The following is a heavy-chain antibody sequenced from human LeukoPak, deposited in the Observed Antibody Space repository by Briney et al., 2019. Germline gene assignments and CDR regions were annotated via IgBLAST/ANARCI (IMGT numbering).Heavy chain of an antibody. J-gene: IGHJ4*02. D-gene: IGHD3-22*01. CDR1: GFTFSSYS. CDR3: ARTSGFYDSSGYIFDY. V-gene: IGHV3-21*01. Sequence: GGSLRLSCAASGFTFSSYSMNWVRQAPGKGLEWVSSISSSSSYIYCADSVKGRFPISRDNAKNSLYLQMNSLRAEDTAVYYCARTSGFYDSSGYIFDYWGQGTLVTVSS. CDR2: ISSSSSYI.